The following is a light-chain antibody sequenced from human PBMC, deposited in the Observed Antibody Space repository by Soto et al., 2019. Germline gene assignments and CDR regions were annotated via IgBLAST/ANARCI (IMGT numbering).Light chain of an antibody. J-gene: IGKJ1*01. CDR1: QGIRNV. Sequence: AIQMTQSPSSLSASVGDRVNITCRTSQGIRNVLGWFQQKPGKAPKLLINAASNLQSGVPSRFSGSGSGTDFTLTISSLQPEDFATYYGLQDYNYPRTFGQGTKVESK. CDR3: LQDYNYPRT. V-gene: IGKV1-6*01. CDR2: AAS.